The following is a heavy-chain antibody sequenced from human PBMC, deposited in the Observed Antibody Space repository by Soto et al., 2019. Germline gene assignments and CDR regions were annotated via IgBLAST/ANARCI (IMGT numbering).Heavy chain of an antibody. CDR1: GFSLSTSGVG. D-gene: IGHD2-8*02. CDR2: IYWDDDK. J-gene: IGHJ4*02. Sequence: SGPTLVNPTQTLTLTCTFSGFSLSTSGVGVGWISQPPGKALEWLALIYWDDDKRYSPSLKSRLTITKDTSKNQVVLTMTNMDPVDTAVYYCARDKITGLFDYWGQGTLVTVSS. V-gene: IGHV2-5*02. CDR3: ARDKITGLFDY.